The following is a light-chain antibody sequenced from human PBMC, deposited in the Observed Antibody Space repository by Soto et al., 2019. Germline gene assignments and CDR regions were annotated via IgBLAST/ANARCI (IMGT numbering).Light chain of an antibody. CDR1: SSDVGGSKV. Sequence: QSVLTQPASVSGSPGQSITISCTGPSSDVGGSKVVSWYQHHPGKAPKLIIYEDTKRPSGVSTRFSGSKSGNTASLTISGLQAEDEADYYCCSYASSATWVFGGVTKLTVL. CDR2: EDT. V-gene: IGLV2-23*01. CDR3: CSYASSATWV. J-gene: IGLJ3*02.